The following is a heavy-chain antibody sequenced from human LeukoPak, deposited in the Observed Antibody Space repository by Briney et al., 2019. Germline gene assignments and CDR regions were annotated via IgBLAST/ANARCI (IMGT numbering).Heavy chain of an antibody. CDR1: GGSFSGYY. J-gene: IGHJ4*02. CDR3: ARWSYRRDGYNFWSREWPGTSGRGMHFDY. CDR2: INHSGST. V-gene: IGHV4-34*01. D-gene: IGHD5-24*01. Sequence: PSETLSLTCAVYGGSFSGYYWSWIRQPPGKGLEWIGEINHSGSTNYNPSLKSRVTISVDTSKNQFSLKLSSVTAADTAVYYCARWSYRRDGYNFWSREWPGTSGRGMHFDYWGQGTLVTVSS.